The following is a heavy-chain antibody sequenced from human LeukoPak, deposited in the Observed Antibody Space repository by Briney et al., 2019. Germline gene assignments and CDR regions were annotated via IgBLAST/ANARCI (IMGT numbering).Heavy chain of an antibody. V-gene: IGHV3-23*01. CDR2: VTGSGAST. Sequence: QTGGSLRLSCAASGLTFSSIVMSWVRQAPGKGLEWVSTVTGSGASTYYADSVKGRFTISRDNSKNTLYLQMKSLRAEDTALYYCAKPDFAYWGQGTLVTVSS. J-gene: IGHJ4*02. CDR3: AKPDFAY. CDR1: GLTFSSIV.